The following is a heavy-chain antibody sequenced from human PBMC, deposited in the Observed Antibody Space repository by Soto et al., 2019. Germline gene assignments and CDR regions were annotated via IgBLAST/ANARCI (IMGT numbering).Heavy chain of an antibody. Sequence: EVQLAESGGGLAQPGGSLRLSCAASGFTLSGYAMDWVRQAPGKGLEYVSGISSNGVGTYYATSVLGRFAISRDNSKNTVYLQMGSLRPEDMAVSYCARRARPDFYYMDVWGKGTTVTVSS. CDR1: GFTLSGYA. CDR2: ISSNGVGT. V-gene: IGHV3-64*01. CDR3: ARRARPDFYYMDV. D-gene: IGHD6-6*01. J-gene: IGHJ6*03.